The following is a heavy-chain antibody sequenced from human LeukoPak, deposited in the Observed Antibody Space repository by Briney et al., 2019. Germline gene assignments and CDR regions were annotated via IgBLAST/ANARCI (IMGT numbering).Heavy chain of an antibody. D-gene: IGHD3-9*01. J-gene: IGHJ4*02. CDR2: INPSGGST. V-gene: IGHV1-46*01. Sequence: GASVKVSCKASGYTFTSYYMHWVRQAPGQGLEWMGIINPSGGSTSYAQKFQGRVTMTRDTSISTAYMELSRLRSDDTAVYYCARGFAVLRYFDWLSATLYYFDYWGQGTLVTVSS. CDR1: GYTFTSYY. CDR3: ARGFAVLRYFDWLSATLYYFDY.